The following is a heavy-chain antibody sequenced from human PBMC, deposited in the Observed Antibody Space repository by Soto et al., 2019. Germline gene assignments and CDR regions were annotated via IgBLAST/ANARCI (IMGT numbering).Heavy chain of an antibody. V-gene: IGHV3-30*18. J-gene: IGHJ4*02. CDR1: GFNFSDFG. D-gene: IGHD1-26*01. CDR2: ISSDGSNK. CDR3: AKDFARGPMGMSLDS. Sequence: QVQLVESGGGVVHPGRSLRLSCTASGFNFSDFGMHWVRQAPGKGLEWLALISSDGSNKFYADSVRGRFTVSRDRSDNTLHLHMSAVRNDDTAMYYCAKDFARGPMGMSLDSWGQGTLVIVSS.